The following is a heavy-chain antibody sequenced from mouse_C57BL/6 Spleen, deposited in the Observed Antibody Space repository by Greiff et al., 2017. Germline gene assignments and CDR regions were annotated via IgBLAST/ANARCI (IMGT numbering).Heavy chain of an antibody. CDR1: GYTFTSYW. Sequence: QVQLQQPGAELVRPGSSVKLSCKASGYTFTSYWMHWVKQRPIQGLEWIGNIDPSDSETHYNQKFKDKATLTVDKSSSTAYMQLSSLTSEDSAVYYCARDGYYEGWFAYWGQGTLVTVSA. CDR2: IDPSDSET. J-gene: IGHJ3*01. D-gene: IGHD2-3*01. V-gene: IGHV1-52*01. CDR3: ARDGYYEGWFAY.